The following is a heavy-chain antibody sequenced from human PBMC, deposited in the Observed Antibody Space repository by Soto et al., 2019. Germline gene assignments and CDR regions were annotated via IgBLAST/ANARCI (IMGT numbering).Heavy chain of an antibody. CDR2: INAGNGNT. D-gene: IGHD3-22*01. J-gene: IGHJ5*02. V-gene: IGHV1-3*01. CDR1: GYTFNSYA. CDR3: ARGPLEYYDSSGYSSSAYSWFAP. Sequence: GASVKVSCKACGYTFNSYAMHWVRQAPGQRLEWMGWINAGNGNTKYSQKFQVRVTITRDTSASTADMELSSLRSEDTAVYYCARGPLEYYDSSGYSSSAYSWFAPWGQGTLVTVSS.